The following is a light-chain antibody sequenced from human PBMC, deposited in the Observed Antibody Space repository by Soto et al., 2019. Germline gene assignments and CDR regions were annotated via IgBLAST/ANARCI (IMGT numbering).Light chain of an antibody. J-gene: IGKJ1*01. Sequence: EVVLTQSPATLSLSPGERATLSCRASQSVSSYLAWYQQKPGQPPRLLIYDTSNRATDIPARFSGSGSGTDFTLTISSLEPEDLAFYYCQQRNNWPLTFGRGTKVEIK. CDR1: QSVSSY. CDR3: QQRNNWPLT. V-gene: IGKV3-11*01. CDR2: DTS.